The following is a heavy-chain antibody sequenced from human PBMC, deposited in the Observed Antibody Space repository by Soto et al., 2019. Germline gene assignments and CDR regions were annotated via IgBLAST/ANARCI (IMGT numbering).Heavy chain of an antibody. V-gene: IGHV1-69*06. CDR1: GGTFGSYA. J-gene: IGHJ6*01. CDR3: AREIGSGAYYGMDV. CDR2: IIPIFGTA. Sequence: GTSVEVSCEASGGTFGSYASSWVRQDNGQGLEWMGGIIPIFGTANYAQKFQGRVTITAGKSTSTAYMELSSLRSEDTAVYYCAREIGSGAYYGMDVWGQGTSVSGSS. D-gene: IGHD3-3*01.